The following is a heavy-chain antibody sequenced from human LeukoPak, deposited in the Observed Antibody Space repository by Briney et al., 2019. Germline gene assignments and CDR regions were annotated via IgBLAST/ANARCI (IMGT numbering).Heavy chain of an antibody. CDR3: VRAPATNEWRCMDY. CDR1: GFTFSSYS. D-gene: IGHD2-8*02. J-gene: IGHJ4*02. V-gene: IGHV3-48*01. Sequence: EGSLRLSCAASGFTFSSYSMNWVRQAPGKGLEWVSYISSSSSTIYYADSVKGRFTISRDNAKNSLYLQMNSLRAEDTGVYYCVRAPATNEWRCMDYWGQGTLVTVSS. CDR2: ISSSSSTI.